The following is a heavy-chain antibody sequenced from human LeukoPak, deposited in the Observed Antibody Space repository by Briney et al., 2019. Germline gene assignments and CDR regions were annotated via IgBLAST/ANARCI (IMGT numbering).Heavy chain of an antibody. CDR3: ARSGLSRFGF. CDR2: ISSSGSTI. D-gene: IGHD2/OR15-2a*01. Sequence: GGSLRLSCAASGFTFSSYEMNWVRQAPGKGLEWVSYISSSGSTIYYADSVKGRFTISRDNSRNTLYLQMNSLRAEDTAVYYCARSGLSRFGFWGQGTLVTVSS. V-gene: IGHV3-48*03. J-gene: IGHJ4*02. CDR1: GFTFSSYE.